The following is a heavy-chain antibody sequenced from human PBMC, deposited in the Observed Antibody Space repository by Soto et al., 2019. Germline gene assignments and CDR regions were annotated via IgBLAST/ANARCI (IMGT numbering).Heavy chain of an antibody. D-gene: IGHD1-26*01. CDR1: GYIFITSY. V-gene: IGHV1-46*01. CDR3: ARSGGYDQPEQFDN. CDR2: INPADGST. Sequence: GASVKVSCKASGYIFITSYMHWVRQAPGQGLDWMGIINPADGSTTLAQKFQGRVTMTRDTSTSTVYMELTGLTSEDTAVYYCARSGGYDQPEQFDNWGQGTLVTVSS. J-gene: IGHJ4*02.